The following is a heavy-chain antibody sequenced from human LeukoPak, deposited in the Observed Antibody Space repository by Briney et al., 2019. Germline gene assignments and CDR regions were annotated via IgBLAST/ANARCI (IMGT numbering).Heavy chain of an antibody. CDR2: IHDDGSET. J-gene: IGHJ4*02. D-gene: IGHD2-2*01. CDR3: ARSLSSAVDNY. V-gene: IGHV3-7*01. Sequence: GGSLRLSCAASGFPFSDHWMNWVRQAPGKGLERVANIHDDGSETYYIKSVKGRFTISRDNAKNTLYLQLDSLRDEDTAVYYCARSLSSAVDNYWGQGTLVIVSS. CDR1: GFPFSDHW.